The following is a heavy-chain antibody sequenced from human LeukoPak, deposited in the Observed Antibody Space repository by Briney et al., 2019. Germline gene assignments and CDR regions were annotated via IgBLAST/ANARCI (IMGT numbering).Heavy chain of an antibody. J-gene: IGHJ4*02. CDR3: ARAPREALATPFDY. CDR2: INHSGST. Sequence: PSETLSLTCAVYGGSFSGYYWSWIRQPPGKGLEWIGEINHSGSTNYNPSLKSRVTISVDTSKNQFSLKLSSVTAADTAVYYCARAPREALATPFDYWGQGTLVTVSS. CDR1: GGSFSGYY. V-gene: IGHV4-34*01.